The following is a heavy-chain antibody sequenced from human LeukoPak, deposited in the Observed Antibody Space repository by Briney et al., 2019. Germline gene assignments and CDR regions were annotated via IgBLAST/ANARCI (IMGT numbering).Heavy chain of an antibody. J-gene: IGHJ4*02. Sequence: GGSLRLSCAASGFIFSSYEMNWVRQAPGKGLEWVSYISSSGSTIYYADSVKGRFTISRDNAKNSLYLQMNSLRAEDTAVYYCARDYTGGWNDYWGQGTLVTVSS. V-gene: IGHV3-48*03. D-gene: IGHD7-27*01. CDR2: ISSSGSTI. CDR3: ARDYTGGWNDY. CDR1: GFIFSSYE.